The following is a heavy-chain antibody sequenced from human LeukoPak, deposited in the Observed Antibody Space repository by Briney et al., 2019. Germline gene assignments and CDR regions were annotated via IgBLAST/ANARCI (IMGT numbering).Heavy chain of an antibody. CDR2: IRTVSKYI. Sequence: GGSLRLSCAASGFTFRSYNMNWVRQAPGMGLERVSSIRTVSKYIYYVDSVKGRFTISRENAKNSLYLQMNSPRADNTAVYYCARVFYGYYYDYWGQGTLVTVSS. CDR1: GFTFRSYN. CDR3: ARVFYGYYYDY. J-gene: IGHJ4*02. D-gene: IGHD5-24*01. V-gene: IGHV3-21*01.